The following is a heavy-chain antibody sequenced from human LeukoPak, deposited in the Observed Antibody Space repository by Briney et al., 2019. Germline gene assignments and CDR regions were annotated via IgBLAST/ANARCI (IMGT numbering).Heavy chain of an antibody. Sequence: ASVNVSCKASGYTFTGYYMHWVRQAPGQGLEWMGVINPNSGGTTYAQNFQGRVTMTRDTSISTAYMELSRLSSDDTAVYYCARDSCSSTSCLSIDDYWGQGTLVTVSS. CDR1: GYTFTGYY. D-gene: IGHD2-2*01. CDR2: INPNSGGT. CDR3: ARDSCSSTSCLSIDDY. V-gene: IGHV1-2*02. J-gene: IGHJ4*02.